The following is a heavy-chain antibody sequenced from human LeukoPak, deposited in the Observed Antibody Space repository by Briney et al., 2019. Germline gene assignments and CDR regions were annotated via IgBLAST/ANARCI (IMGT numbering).Heavy chain of an antibody. CDR2: IYSGGST. CDR3: ARVGSMVRGSIVY. Sequence: GGSLRLSCAASGFTVSNNYMSWVRQAPGKGLEWVSVIYSGGSTYYADSVKGRFTISRHNSKNTLYLQMNSLRAEDTAVYYCARVGSMVRGSIVYWGQGTLVTVSS. J-gene: IGHJ4*02. CDR1: GFTVSNNY. D-gene: IGHD3-10*01. V-gene: IGHV3-53*04.